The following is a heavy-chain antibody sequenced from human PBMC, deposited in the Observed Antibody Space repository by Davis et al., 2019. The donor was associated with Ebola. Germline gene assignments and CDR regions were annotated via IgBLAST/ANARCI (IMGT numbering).Heavy chain of an antibody. Sequence: PGGSLRLSCAASGFTFSSYAMSWVRQAPGKGLEWVSGIGGVDGSTYYADSVKGRFTISRDNSKNTLFLQLNSLGAEDTALYYCAKEIKSGDWPLDYWGQGTLVTVSS. D-gene: IGHD2-21*02. CDR1: GFTFSSYA. CDR2: IGGVDGST. CDR3: AKEIKSGDWPLDY. V-gene: IGHV3-23*01. J-gene: IGHJ4*02.